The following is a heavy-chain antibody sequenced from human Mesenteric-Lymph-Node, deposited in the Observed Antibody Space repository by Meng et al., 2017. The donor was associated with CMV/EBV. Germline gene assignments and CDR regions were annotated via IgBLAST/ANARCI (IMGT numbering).Heavy chain of an antibody. V-gene: IGHV3-53*01. Sequence: GESLKISYAASGFSVSRDYMTWVRQAPGKGLEWVSVVYDDGSTYYADSVKGRFTISRDNSKRIFYLQMNSLRAEDTAVYYCAVPGASDALDFWGHGTVVTVSS. CDR3: AVPGASDALDF. CDR1: GFSVSRDY. J-gene: IGHJ3*01. CDR2: VYDDGST.